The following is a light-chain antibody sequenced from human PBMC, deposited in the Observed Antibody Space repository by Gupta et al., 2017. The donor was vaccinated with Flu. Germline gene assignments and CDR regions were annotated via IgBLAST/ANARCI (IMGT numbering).Light chain of an antibody. J-gene: IGLJ3*02. CDR3: QAWFSYTAV. V-gene: IGLV3-1*01. CDR1: ELGTKY. Sequence: STGQTASITCSGDELGTKYISWYHKKAGQSLILVIYRDDKRPSGIPGRFSGSASGDTATLTISGTQALDEGDYYCQAWFSYTAVFGGGTRLTVL. CDR2: RDD.